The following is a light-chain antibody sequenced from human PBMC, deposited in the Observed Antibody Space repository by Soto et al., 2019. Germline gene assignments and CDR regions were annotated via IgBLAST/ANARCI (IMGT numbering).Light chain of an antibody. CDR3: QQRSNWIT. Sequence: DIQMTQSPSSLSASVGDRVTITCRASQSISSYLNWYQQKPGKAPKLLIYAASSLQSGVPSRFSGSGSGTDFTLTISSLEPEDFAVYYCQQRSNWITFGQGTKVDIK. CDR2: AAS. CDR1: QSISSY. J-gene: IGKJ1*01. V-gene: IGKV1-39*01.